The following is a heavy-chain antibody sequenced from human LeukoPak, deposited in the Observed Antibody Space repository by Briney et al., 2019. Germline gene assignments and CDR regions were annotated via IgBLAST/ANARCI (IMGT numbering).Heavy chain of an antibody. CDR2: MFYNGGT. V-gene: IGHV4-39*07. CDR3: AREARFALPVVGSGDY. CDR1: GGSISSNDYY. D-gene: IGHD6-19*01. Sequence: SETLSLTCSVSGGSISSNDYYWGWIRQPPGKGLEWIGTMFYNGGTKSNPSLSSRVTMSIDTSKNQFSLKLRSVTAADTAVYYCAREARFALPVVGSGDYWGQGTLVTVSS. J-gene: IGHJ4*02.